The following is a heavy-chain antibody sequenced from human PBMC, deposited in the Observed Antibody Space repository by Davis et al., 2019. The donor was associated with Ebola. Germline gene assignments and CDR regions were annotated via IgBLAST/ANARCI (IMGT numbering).Heavy chain of an antibody. D-gene: IGHD3-22*01. CDR1: GFTFSSFA. CDR2: LRYDASRT. J-gene: IGHJ1*01. Sequence: GGSLRLSCSASGFTFSSFAMHWVRQTPGKGMAWVAHLRYDASRTNYEDSVKGRLTISRDNSKNTLSLQMNNLRTEDTAVYYCASDYGLSSGYYYFQHWGQGTLVTVSS. V-gene: IGHV3-30*02. CDR3: ASDYGLSSGYYYFQH.